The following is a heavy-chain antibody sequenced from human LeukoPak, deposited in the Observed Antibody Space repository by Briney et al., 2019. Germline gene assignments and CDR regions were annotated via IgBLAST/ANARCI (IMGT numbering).Heavy chain of an antibody. V-gene: IGHV3-9*01. J-gene: IGHJ4*02. Sequence: PGGSLRLSCAASGFTFDDYAMRWVRQAPWKGLEWVSGITWNSGSIDYADSVKGRFTISRDNAKNSLYLQMNSLRAEDTALYYCAKDYYGSGSYYDYWGQGTLVTVSS. CDR1: GFTFDDYA. D-gene: IGHD3-10*01. CDR3: AKDYYGSGSYYDY. CDR2: ITWNSGSI.